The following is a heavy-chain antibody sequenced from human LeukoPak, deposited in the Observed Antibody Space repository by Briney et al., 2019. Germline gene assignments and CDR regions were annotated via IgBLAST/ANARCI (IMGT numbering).Heavy chain of an antibody. Sequence: GGSLRLSCAASGFTFSTYTMNWVRQAPGKGLEWVSSISSRSSYIYYADSVKGRFTVSRDNTKNSLYLQMNSLRAEDTAVYFCARGPGDINYSRDFDYWGQGTLVTVSS. J-gene: IGHJ4*02. V-gene: IGHV3-21*01. D-gene: IGHD6-13*01. CDR2: ISSRSSYI. CDR3: ARGPGDINYSRDFDY. CDR1: GFTFSTYT.